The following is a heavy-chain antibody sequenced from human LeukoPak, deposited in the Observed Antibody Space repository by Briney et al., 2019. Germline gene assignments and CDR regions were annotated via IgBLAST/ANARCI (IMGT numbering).Heavy chain of an antibody. V-gene: IGHV3-7*01. Sequence: GGSLRLSCAASGFTFKNFWMSWVRQAPGEGVEWVANVNKDGSDKYYVDSVKGRFTISRDNAKNSLYLQMNSLRVEDTAVYYCARDPLTLYDYYMDVWGKGTTVAVSS. CDR2: VNKDGSDK. J-gene: IGHJ6*03. CDR1: GFTFKNFW. D-gene: IGHD3-9*01. CDR3: ARDPLTLYDYYMDV.